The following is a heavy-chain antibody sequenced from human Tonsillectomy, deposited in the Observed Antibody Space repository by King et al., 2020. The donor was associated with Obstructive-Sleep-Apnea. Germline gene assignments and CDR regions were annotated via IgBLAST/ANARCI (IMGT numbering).Heavy chain of an antibody. Sequence: QLVQSGGGVVQPGRSLRLSCAASGFTFSSYAMHWVRQAPGKGLEWVAVISYDGSNKYYADSVKGRFTISRDNSKNTLYLQMNSLRAEDTAVYYCARVNGYYGSGRLYGKPTYFDYWGQGPLVTVSS. CDR3: ARVNGYYGSGRLYGKPTYFDY. V-gene: IGHV3-30-3*01. CDR2: ISYDGSNK. CDR1: GFTFSSYA. D-gene: IGHD3-10*01. J-gene: IGHJ4*02.